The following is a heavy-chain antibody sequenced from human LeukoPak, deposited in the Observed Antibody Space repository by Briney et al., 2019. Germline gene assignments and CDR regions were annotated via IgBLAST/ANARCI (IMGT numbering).Heavy chain of an antibody. Sequence: AASVKVSCKASGYTFTGYYMHWVRQAPGQGLEWMGWINPNSGGTNYAQKFQGRVTMTRDTSISTAYMELSRLRSDDTAVYYCARDPAYCGGDCYIWFDPWGQGTLVTVSS. D-gene: IGHD2-21*01. CDR1: GYTFTGYY. V-gene: IGHV1-2*02. J-gene: IGHJ5*02. CDR2: INPNSGGT. CDR3: ARDPAYCGGDCYIWFDP.